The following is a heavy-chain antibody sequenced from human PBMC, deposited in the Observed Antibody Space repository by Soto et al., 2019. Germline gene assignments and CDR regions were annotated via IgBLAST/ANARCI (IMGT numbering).Heavy chain of an antibody. CDR2: INPNRGGT. V-gene: IGHV1-2*04. CDR3: ARDVVIVGARTYYYYYGMDV. J-gene: IGHJ6*02. D-gene: IGHD1-26*01. CDR1: GYTVTGYY. Sequence: ASVKVSCKASGYTVTGYYMHWVRQAPGQGLEWMGWINPNRGGTNYAQKFQGLVTMTRDTSISTAYMELSRLRSDDTAVYYCARDVVIVGARTYYYYYGMDVWGQGTTVTVSS.